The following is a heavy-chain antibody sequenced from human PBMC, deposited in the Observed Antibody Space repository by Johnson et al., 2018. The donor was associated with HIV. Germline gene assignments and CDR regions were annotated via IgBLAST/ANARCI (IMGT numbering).Heavy chain of an antibody. D-gene: IGHD6-19*01. CDR3: ARDREYGLAWGWAFDI. CDR1: GFTFSSYA. Sequence: QAQLVESGGGVVQPGRSLRLSCAASGFTFSSYAMHWVRQAPGKGLEWVAVISYDGSNKYYADSVKGRFTISRDNSKNTLYLQTSRLRTEDTAVYYCARDREYGLAWGWAFDIWGQGTMVSVSS. V-gene: IGHV3-30*04. J-gene: IGHJ3*02. CDR2: ISYDGSNK.